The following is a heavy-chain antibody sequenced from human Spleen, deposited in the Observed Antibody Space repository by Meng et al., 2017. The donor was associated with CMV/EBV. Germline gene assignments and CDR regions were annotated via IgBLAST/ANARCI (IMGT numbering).Heavy chain of an antibody. V-gene: IGHV4-39*07. Sequence: SETLSLTCTVSGGSISGSNNYWGWVRQAPGKGLEWIASIFHTGSTYYNPSLKSRITISVDTSKSQVSLKLRSVTAADTAVYSCARDQFAATYFYYGVDVWGQGTTVTVSS. CDR3: ARDQFAATYFYYGVDV. CDR2: IFHTGST. CDR1: GGSISGSNNY. J-gene: IGHJ6*02. D-gene: IGHD6-13*01.